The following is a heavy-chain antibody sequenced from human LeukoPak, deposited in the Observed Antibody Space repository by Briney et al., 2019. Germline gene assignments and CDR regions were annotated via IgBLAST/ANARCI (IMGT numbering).Heavy chain of an antibody. CDR2: INSDGSST. J-gene: IGHJ5*02. CDR3: AGASAAQNWFDP. D-gene: IGHD2-2*01. V-gene: IGHV3-74*01. CDR1: GFTFSSYW. Sequence: GGSLRLSCAASGFTFSSYWMHWVRQAPGKGLVWVSRINSDGSSTSYADSVKGRFTISRDNAKNTLYLQMNSLRAEDTAVYYCAGASAAQNWFDPWGQGTLVTVSS.